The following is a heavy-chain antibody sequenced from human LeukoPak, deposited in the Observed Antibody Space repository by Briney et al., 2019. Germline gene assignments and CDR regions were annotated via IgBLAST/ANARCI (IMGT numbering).Heavy chain of an antibody. Sequence: ASVKVSCKASGYTFTSYDINWVRQATGQGLEWMGWMNPNSGSTGYAQKFQGRVTMTRNTSISTAYMELSSLRSEDTAVYYCARDDYGDNDAFDIWGQGTMVTVSS. CDR3: ARDDYGDNDAFDI. V-gene: IGHV1-8*01. D-gene: IGHD4-17*01. CDR2: MNPNSGST. J-gene: IGHJ3*02. CDR1: GYTFTSYD.